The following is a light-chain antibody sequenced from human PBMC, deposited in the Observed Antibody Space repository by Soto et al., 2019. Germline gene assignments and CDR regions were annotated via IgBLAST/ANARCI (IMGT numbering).Light chain of an antibody. Sequence: QSALAQPASVSVSPGQSITIPCTGTSSDVGSYNFVSWYQQHPGKAPKLMIYEGTKRPSGVSYRFSGSKSGNTASLTISGLQAEDEADYYCCSYAGSSTFVFGTGTKVTVL. J-gene: IGLJ1*01. CDR2: EGT. CDR1: SSDVGSYNF. V-gene: IGLV2-23*03. CDR3: CSYAGSSTFV.